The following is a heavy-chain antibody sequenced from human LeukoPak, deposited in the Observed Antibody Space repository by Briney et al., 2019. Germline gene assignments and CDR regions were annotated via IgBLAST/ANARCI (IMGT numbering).Heavy chain of an antibody. CDR3: ARDLYYYDSSGWIPFDY. D-gene: IGHD3-22*01. CDR2: ISAYNGNT. CDR1: GYTFTSYG. J-gene: IGHJ4*02. Sequence: GDSVKVSCKASGYTFTSYGISWVRQAPGQGLEWMGWISAYNGNTNYAQKLQGRVTMTTDTSTSTAYMELRSLRSDDTAVYYCARDLYYYDSSGWIPFDYWGQGTLVTVSS. V-gene: IGHV1-18*01.